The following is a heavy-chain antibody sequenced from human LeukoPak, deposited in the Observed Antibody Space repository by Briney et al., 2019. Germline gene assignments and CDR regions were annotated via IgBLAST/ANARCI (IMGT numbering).Heavy chain of an antibody. D-gene: IGHD3-10*01. Sequence: PSETLSLTCAVSGGSISSSNWWSWVRQPPGKGLEWIGEIYHSGSTNYNPSLKSRVTISVDKSKNQFSLKLSSVTAADTAVYYCARERDGSGSSIPPLDYWGQGTLVTVSS. J-gene: IGHJ4*02. CDR3: ARERDGSGSSIPPLDY. V-gene: IGHV4-4*02. CDR1: GGSISSSNW. CDR2: IYHSGST.